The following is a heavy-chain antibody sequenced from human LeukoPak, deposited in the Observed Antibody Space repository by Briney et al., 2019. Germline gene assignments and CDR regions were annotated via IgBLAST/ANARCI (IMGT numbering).Heavy chain of an antibody. Sequence: GGSLRLSCAASGFTFSSYAMSWVRQAPGKGLEWVSAIVSSGDSTYYADSVKGRFTISRDNAKNFLYLQMNSLRAEDTAVYYCARTYYDILTGYNPYFDYWGQGILVTVSS. CDR3: ARTYYDILTGYNPYFDY. CDR2: IVSSGDST. V-gene: IGHV3-23*01. CDR1: GFTFSSYA. D-gene: IGHD3-9*01. J-gene: IGHJ4*02.